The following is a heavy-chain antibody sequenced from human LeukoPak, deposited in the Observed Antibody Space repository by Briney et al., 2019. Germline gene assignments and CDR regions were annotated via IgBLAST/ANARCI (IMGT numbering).Heavy chain of an antibody. CDR3: ARGPFLVDIVVVPAASNYYYYGMDV. Sequence: SETLSLTCTVSGGSISSSSYSWGWIRQPPGKGLEWIGSIYYSGSTNYNPSLKSRVTLSVDTSKNQFSLKLSSVTAADTAVYYCARGPFLVDIVVVPAASNYYYYGMDVWGQGTTVTVSS. CDR2: IYYSGST. D-gene: IGHD2-2*03. J-gene: IGHJ6*02. CDR1: GGSISSSSYS. V-gene: IGHV4-39*07.